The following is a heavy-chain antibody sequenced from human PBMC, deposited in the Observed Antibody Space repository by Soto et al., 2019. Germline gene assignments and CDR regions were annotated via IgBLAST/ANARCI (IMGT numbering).Heavy chain of an antibody. CDR3: AKVYGYSYGIDY. J-gene: IGHJ4*02. V-gene: IGHV3-23*01. CDR2: ISGSGGST. D-gene: IGHD5-18*01. CDR1: GFTFSGYA. Sequence: PGGSLRLSCAASGFTFSGYAMSWVRQAPGKGLEWVSAISGSGGSTYYADSVKGRFTISRDNSKNTLYLQMDSLRAEDTAVYYCAKVYGYSYGIDYWGQGTLVTVSS.